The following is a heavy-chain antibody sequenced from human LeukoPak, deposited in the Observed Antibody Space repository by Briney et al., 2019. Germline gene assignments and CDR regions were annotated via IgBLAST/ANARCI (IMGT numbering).Heavy chain of an antibody. D-gene: IGHD3-3*01. Sequence: SVKVSCKASGGTFSSYAISWVRQAPGQGLEWMGRIIPILGIANYAQKFQGRVTITADKSTSTAYMELSSLRSEDTAVYYCARDLRVYDFWSGYNWFDPWGQGTLVTVSS. J-gene: IGHJ5*02. CDR1: GGTFSSYA. CDR3: ARDLRVYDFWSGYNWFDP. CDR2: IIPILGIA. V-gene: IGHV1-69*04.